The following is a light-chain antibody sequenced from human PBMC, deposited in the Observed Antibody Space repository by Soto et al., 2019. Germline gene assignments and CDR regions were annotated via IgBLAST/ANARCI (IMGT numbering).Light chain of an antibody. V-gene: IGLV2-14*01. CDR2: EVN. J-gene: IGLJ1*01. CDR1: SSDVGGYNY. Sequence: QSALTQPASVSGSPGQSITISCTGTSSDVGGYNYVSWYQQHPGKAPKLMIYEVNYRPSGVSNRFSGSKSGNTASLTISGLQAEDEADYYCSSYTSSTTLGVFGTGIKLTVL. CDR3: SSYTSSTTLGV.